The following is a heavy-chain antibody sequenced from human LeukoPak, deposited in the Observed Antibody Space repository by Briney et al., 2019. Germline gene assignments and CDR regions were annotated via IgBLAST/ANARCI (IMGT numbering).Heavy chain of an antibody. J-gene: IGHJ6*03. CDR3: AREGVEMATIWYYYYYYMDV. V-gene: IGHV1-18*01. CDR1: GYTFTSYG. D-gene: IGHD5-24*01. CDR2: ISAYNGNT. Sequence: ASVKVSCKASGYTFTSYGISWVRQAPGQGLEWMGWISAYNGNTNYAQKLQGRVTMTTDTSTSTAYMELRSLRSDDTAVYYCAREGVEMATIWYYYYYYMDVWGKGTTVTVSS.